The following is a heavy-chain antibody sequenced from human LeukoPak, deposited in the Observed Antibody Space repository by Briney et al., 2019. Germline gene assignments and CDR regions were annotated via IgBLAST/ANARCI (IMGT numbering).Heavy chain of an antibody. D-gene: IGHD3-16*01. J-gene: IGHJ5*02. V-gene: IGHV4-38-2*02. Sequence: SETLSLTCNVSGMSITSRHYWGWIRQSPGKGLEWIGSTSHSDSPYYNPSLESRVTISLDTSRNQFSLKLTSVAAADTAVYYCARDFGETSLPNWFDPWGQGTLVIVSS. CDR2: TSHSDSP. CDR1: GMSITSRHY. CDR3: ARDFGETSLPNWFDP.